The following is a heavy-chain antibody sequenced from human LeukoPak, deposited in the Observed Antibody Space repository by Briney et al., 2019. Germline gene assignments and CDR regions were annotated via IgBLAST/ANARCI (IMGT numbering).Heavy chain of an antibody. CDR1: GFTFSNTW. J-gene: IGHJ4*02. CDR2: IKGKTDGGTT. CDR3: ATVVAPRDY. D-gene: IGHD5-12*01. V-gene: IGHV3-15*01. Sequence: GGSLRLSCAASGFTFSNTWMTWVRQAPGKGLEWVGRIKGKTDGGTTDYAAPVKGRFITSRDDSKNTLYLQMNSLKTDDTAVYYCATVVAPRDYWGQGTLVTVSS.